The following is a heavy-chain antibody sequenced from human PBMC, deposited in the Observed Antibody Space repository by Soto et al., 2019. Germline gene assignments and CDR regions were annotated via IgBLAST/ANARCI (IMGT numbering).Heavy chain of an antibody. CDR2: IIPIFGTA. CDR1: GGTFSSYA. J-gene: IGHJ5*02. V-gene: IGHV1-69*13. Sequence: VASVKVSCKASGGTFSSYAISWVRQAPGQGLEWMGGIIPIFGTANYAQKFQGRVTITADESTSTAYMELSSLRSGDTAVYYCARDRDYYDSSGGSAEFDPWGQGTLVTVSS. CDR3: ARDRDYYDSSGGSAEFDP. D-gene: IGHD3-22*01.